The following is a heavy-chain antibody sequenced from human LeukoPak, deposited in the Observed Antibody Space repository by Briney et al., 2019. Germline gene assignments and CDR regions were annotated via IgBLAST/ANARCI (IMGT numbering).Heavy chain of an antibody. CDR2: ISSSAKTM. CDR1: GYTFSSYE. J-gene: IGHJ4*02. D-gene: IGHD4/OR15-4a*01. Sequence: SGGSLRLSCAASGYTFSSYEMNWVRQAPGKGLEWVSYISSSAKTMYYAHSVKGRYTLSRDNAKNSLYLQMNSLRAEDTAVYYCAFMSRANSRYWGQGTLVTVSS. V-gene: IGHV3-48*03. CDR3: AFMSRANSRY.